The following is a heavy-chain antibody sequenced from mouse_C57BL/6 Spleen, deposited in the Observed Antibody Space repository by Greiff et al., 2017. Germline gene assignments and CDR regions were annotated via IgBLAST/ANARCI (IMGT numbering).Heavy chain of an antibody. CDR3: ARYYYGSRGYFDY. Sequence: QVQLQQPGAELVKPGASVKLSCKASGYTFTSYWMQWVKQRPGPGLEWIGVIDPSDSYTNYNQKFKGKATLTVDTSSSTAYMQLSSLTSEDSAVYYCARYYYGSRGYFDYWGKGTTLTVSS. D-gene: IGHD1-1*01. CDR2: IDPSDSYT. V-gene: IGHV1-50*01. CDR1: GYTFTSYW. J-gene: IGHJ2*01.